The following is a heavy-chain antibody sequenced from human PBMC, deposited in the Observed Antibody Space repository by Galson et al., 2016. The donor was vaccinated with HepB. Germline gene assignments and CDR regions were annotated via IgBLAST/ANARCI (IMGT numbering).Heavy chain of an antibody. CDR3: ARTYSSRPAYYYYYGMDV. D-gene: IGHD6-13*01. V-gene: IGHV4-31*03. Sequence: TLSLTCTVSGGSISSGAYYWSWIRQHPGKGLEWIGYINLSGSTSYNSSLKSRVTISVDTSKNQFSLKLSSVTAADTAVYYCARTYSSRPAYYYYYGMDVWGQGTTVSVSS. J-gene: IGHJ6*02. CDR2: INLSGST. CDR1: GGSISSGAYY.